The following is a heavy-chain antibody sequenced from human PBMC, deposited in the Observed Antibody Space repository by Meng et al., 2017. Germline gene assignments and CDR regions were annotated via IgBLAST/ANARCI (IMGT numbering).Heavy chain of an antibody. CDR2: IYPGDSDT. CDR1: GYSFTSYR. J-gene: IGHJ6*02. V-gene: IGHV5-51*01. D-gene: IGHD5-12*01. Sequence: GASLKISWKGSGYSFTSYRIGWVRQMPGKGLEWMGIIYPGDSDTRYSPSFQGQVTIPADESITTAYLQWSSLEASDTAMYYCARQWGYPIYGMDVWGQGTTVTVSS. CDR3: ARQWGYPIYGMDV.